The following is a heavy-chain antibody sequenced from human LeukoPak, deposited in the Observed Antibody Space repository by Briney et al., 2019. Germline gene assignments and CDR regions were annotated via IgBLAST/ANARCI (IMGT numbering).Heavy chain of an antibody. Sequence: GASVKVSCKASGYTFTSYYMHWVRQAPGQGLEWVGIINPSGGSTSYAQKFQGRVTMTRDTSTSTVYMELSSLRSEDTAVYYCARVGYSSGWYSNYYGMDVWGQGTTVTVSS. CDR1: GYTFTSYY. J-gene: IGHJ6*02. V-gene: IGHV1-46*01. CDR2: INPSGGST. CDR3: ARVGYSSGWYSNYYGMDV. D-gene: IGHD6-19*01.